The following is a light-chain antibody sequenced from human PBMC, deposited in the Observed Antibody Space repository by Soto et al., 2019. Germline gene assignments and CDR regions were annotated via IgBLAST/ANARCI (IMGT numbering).Light chain of an antibody. Sequence: EIVLTQSPGTLSLSPGERATLSCRASQSVSSSYLAWYQHKPGQAPSLLIYGASRRATGIPDRFSGSGSGTDFTLTISRLEPEDFAVYYCQQYDSSPITFGQGTRLEI. V-gene: IGKV3-20*01. J-gene: IGKJ5*01. CDR1: QSVSSSY. CDR3: QQYDSSPIT. CDR2: GAS.